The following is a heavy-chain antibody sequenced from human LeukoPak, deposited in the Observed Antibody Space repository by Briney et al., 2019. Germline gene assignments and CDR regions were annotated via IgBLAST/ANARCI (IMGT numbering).Heavy chain of an antibody. CDR1: GFTFSSYA. CDR2: ISGSGGST. J-gene: IGHJ4*02. Sequence: GGSLRLSCAASGFTFSSYAMNWVRQAPGKELEWVSAISGSGGSTYYADSVKGRFTISRDNSKNTLYLQMNSLRAEDTAVYYCARDPFCVAAAGMSFDYWGQGTLVTVSS. V-gene: IGHV3-23*01. D-gene: IGHD6-13*01. CDR3: ARDPFCVAAAGMSFDY.